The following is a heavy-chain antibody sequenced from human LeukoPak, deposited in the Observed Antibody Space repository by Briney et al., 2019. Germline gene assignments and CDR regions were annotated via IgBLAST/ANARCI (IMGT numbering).Heavy chain of an antibody. V-gene: IGHV1-69*06. J-gene: IGHJ4*02. CDR3: ARDPGSIAAAGTVYYFDY. Sequence: SVKVSCKASGGTFSSYAISWVRQAPGQGLEWMGGIIPIFGTVNYAQKFQGRVTITADKSTSTAYMELSSLRSEDTAVYYCARDPGSIAAAGTVYYFDYWGQGTLVTVSS. CDR2: IIPIFGTV. CDR1: GGTFSSYA. D-gene: IGHD6-13*01.